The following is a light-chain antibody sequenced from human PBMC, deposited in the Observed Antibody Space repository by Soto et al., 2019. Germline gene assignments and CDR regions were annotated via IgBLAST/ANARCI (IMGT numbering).Light chain of an antibody. CDR1: QSLTSSY. CDR3: QQYLTSQIT. CDR2: DTS. V-gene: IGKV3-20*01. Sequence: ETVLTQSPGTLSFSPGERATLSCRPSQSLTSSYIAWYQQKPGQAPKLLICDTSSRAPGIPYRFSGSGSGTEFTLTISNLQPEDFGVFFCQQYLTSQITFGQGTRLEIK. J-gene: IGKJ5*01.